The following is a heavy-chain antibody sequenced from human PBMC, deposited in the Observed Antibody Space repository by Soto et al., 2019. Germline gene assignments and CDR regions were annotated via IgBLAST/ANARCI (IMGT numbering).Heavy chain of an antibody. J-gene: IGHJ6*02. V-gene: IGHV1-69*12. D-gene: IGHD3-3*02. CDR1: GGTFSSSA. Sequence: QVQLVQSGAEVRKPGSSVKLSCKASGGTFSSSAFSWVRQAPGQGLEWMGGIMPIFRTPDYAQKFQGRVTINADESTSTAYMELSSLRSEDTAIYFCARDKDRQQLGGNYYYIMDVWGQGTTVTVSS. CDR2: IMPIFRTP. CDR3: ARDKDRQQLGGNYYYIMDV.